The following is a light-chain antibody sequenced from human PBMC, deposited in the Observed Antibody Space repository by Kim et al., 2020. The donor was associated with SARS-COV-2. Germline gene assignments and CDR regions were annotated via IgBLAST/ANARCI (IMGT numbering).Light chain of an antibody. CDR1: SLRRYY. V-gene: IGLV3-19*01. CDR2: GKN. CDR3: NSRDSNDNVV. J-gene: IGLJ2*01. Sequence: SSELTQDSAVSVALGQTVRITCQGDSLRRYYATWYQQKPGQAPILVIYGKNNRPSGIPDRFSGSSAGNTASLTITGTQAGDEADYYCNSRDSNDNVVFGGGTKLTVL.